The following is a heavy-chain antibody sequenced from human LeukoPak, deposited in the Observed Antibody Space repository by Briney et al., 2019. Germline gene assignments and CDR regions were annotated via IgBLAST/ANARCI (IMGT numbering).Heavy chain of an antibody. J-gene: IGHJ4*02. CDR3: ARVRESFDY. V-gene: IGHV4-59*01. Sequence: PSETLSLTCTVSGGSISSYYWSWIRQPPGKGLEWIGYIYYSGSTNYNPSLKSRVTISVDTSKNQFSLKLSSVTAADTAVYYCARVRESFDYWGQGTLVTVSS. CDR2: IYYSGST. CDR1: GGSISSYY.